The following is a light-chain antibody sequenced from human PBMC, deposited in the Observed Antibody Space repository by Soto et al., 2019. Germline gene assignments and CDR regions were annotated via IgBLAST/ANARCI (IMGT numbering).Light chain of an antibody. Sequence: QGVRNHPGSAYGAHGQSSSLSCTGTSSELGSDNLVSWYKQQPGKATKLMIYEASPRPSRVSNRFSGSKSGNPASLPISGLQAEDDADYYCCSYAGSTILYVFGT. V-gene: IGLV2-23*01. CDR2: EAS. J-gene: IGLJ1*01. CDR1: SSELGSDNL. CDR3: CSYAGSTILYV.